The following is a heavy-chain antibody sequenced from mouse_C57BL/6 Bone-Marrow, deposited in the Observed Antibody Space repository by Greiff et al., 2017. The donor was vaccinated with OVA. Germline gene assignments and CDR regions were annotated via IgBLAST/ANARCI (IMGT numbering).Heavy chain of an antibody. CDR1: GFTFSDYG. Sequence: EVHLVESGGGLVKPGGSLKLSCAASGFTFSDYGMHWVRQAPEKGLEWVAYISSGSSTIYSADTVKGRFTISSDNAKNTLCLQMTSRRSEDTAMYYCARKELTGSWYFDVWGIGTTVTVSS. D-gene: IGHD4-1*01. V-gene: IGHV5-17*01. J-gene: IGHJ1*03. CDR3: ARKELTGSWYFDV. CDR2: ISSGSSTI.